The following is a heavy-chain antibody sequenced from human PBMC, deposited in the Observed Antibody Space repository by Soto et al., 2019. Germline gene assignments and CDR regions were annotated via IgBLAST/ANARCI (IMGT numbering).Heavy chain of an antibody. CDR2: INTNKGNT. Sequence: GASVKVSCKTSGYTFTTFGISWVRQAPGQGLEWMGWINTNKGNTDYAQKFQGRVTMTTDTSTSTAYMELRSLRSDDTAVYYCATRSPAFDFWG. CDR3: ATRSPAFDF. CDR1: GYTFTTFG. V-gene: IGHV1-18*01. J-gene: IGHJ4*01.